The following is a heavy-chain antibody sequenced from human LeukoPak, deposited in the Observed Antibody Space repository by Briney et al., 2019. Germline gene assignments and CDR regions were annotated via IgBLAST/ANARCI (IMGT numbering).Heavy chain of an antibody. D-gene: IGHD2-8*01. V-gene: IGHV3-23*01. CDR2: ISNSGGSGSA. Sequence: GGSLRLSCAASGFTFRSYAMSWVRQAPGKGLEWVSGISNSGGSGSAYYADSVKRRITIFRDNSKNTLYLQMNSLRVEDTAVYYCALGYAMNYWGQGTLVTVSS. CDR3: ALGYAMNY. J-gene: IGHJ4*02. CDR1: GFTFRSYA.